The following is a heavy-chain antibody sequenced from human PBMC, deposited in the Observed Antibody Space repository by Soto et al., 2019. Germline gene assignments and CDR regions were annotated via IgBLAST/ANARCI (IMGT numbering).Heavy chain of an antibody. Sequence: QVQLVESGGGVVQPGRSLRLSCAASGFTFSSYGMHWVRQAPGKGLEWVAVISYDGSNKYYADSVKGRFTISRDNYKNSLYLQMNSLRAEDTAVYYCAKDFCGGPMDVWGQGTTVTVSS. V-gene: IGHV3-30*18. J-gene: IGHJ6*02. D-gene: IGHD2-21*01. CDR1: GFTFSSYG. CDR2: ISYDGSNK. CDR3: AKDFCGGPMDV.